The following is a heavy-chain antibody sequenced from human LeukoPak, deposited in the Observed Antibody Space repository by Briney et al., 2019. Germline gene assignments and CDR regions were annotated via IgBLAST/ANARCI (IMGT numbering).Heavy chain of an antibody. CDR2: MYYSESA. CDR1: GGSIGNNF. V-gene: IGHV4-59*01. J-gene: IGHJ6*03. CDR3: ARFPASAEYRHYYHMDV. Sequence: SETLSLTCTVSGGSIGNNFWTWIRQPPGKGLECIGFMYYSESASYNPSLNSRVTVSVDKSKNQISLKLTSVTAADTAVYYCARFPASAEYRHYYHMDVWGKGTTVTVSS. D-gene: IGHD6-25*01.